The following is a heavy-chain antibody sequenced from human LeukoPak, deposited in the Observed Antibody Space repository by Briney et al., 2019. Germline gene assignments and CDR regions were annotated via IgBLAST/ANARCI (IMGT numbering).Heavy chain of an antibody. D-gene: IGHD1-26*01. CDR3: ASLSAHLPYSGSYGDAFDI. CDR1: GFTFSDYY. CDR2: ISSSGSTI. Sequence: GGSLRLSCAASGFTFSDYYMSWIRQAPGKGLEWVSYISSSGSTIYYADSVKGRFTISRDNAKNSLYLQMNSLRAEDTAVYYCASLSAHLPYSGSYGDAFDIWGQGTMVTVSS. J-gene: IGHJ3*02. V-gene: IGHV3-11*01.